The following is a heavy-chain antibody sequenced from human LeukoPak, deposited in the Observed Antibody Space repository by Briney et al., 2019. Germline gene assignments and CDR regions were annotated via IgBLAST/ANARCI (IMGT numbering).Heavy chain of an antibody. J-gene: IGHJ4*02. V-gene: IGHV3-7*01. CDR3: ARGGYSFDY. Sequence: PGGSLRLSCVGSGFSLSGYWMSRVRQAPGKGLEWVARLHADGSEKYYVGSVKGRFTISGDNAKNSLYLQMNSLRVDDTAVYYCARGGYSFDYLGQGTLVTVSS. CDR1: GFSLSGYW. D-gene: IGHD5-12*01. CDR2: LHADGSEK.